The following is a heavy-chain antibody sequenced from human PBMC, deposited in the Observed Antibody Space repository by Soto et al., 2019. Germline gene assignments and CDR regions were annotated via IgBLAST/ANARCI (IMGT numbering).Heavy chain of an antibody. CDR3: ERSGGLDRDFNY. J-gene: IGHJ4*02. CDR1: GGTFSSDS. D-gene: IGHD2-15*01. Sequence: QVQLVQSGAEVKKPGSSVKVSCKASGGTFSSDSFSWVRQAPGQGLEWMGGIIPMFDTPIYAQKFQDRVTITADESTSTADMQLSSLRSGDTAVYYCERSGGLDRDFNYWGQGSLVTVSS. CDR2: IIPMFDTP. V-gene: IGHV1-69*12.